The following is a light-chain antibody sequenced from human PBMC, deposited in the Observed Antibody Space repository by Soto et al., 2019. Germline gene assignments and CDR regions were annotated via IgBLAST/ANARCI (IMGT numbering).Light chain of an antibody. CDR3: SSYTSSNTYVL. J-gene: IGLJ3*02. V-gene: IGLV2-14*01. Sequence: QSALTQPASVSGSPGQTITISCTGTSSDVGGYNYVSWYQQHPGKAPKLMIYDVSSRPSGVSNRFSGSKSDNTASLTISGLHAEDEADYYCSSYTSSNTYVLLGGGTKLTVL. CDR1: SSDVGGYNY. CDR2: DVS.